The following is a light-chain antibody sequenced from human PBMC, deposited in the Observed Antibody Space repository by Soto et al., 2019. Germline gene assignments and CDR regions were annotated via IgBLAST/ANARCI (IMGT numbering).Light chain of an antibody. V-gene: IGLV7-43*01. CDR3: LLYYGGGLPNWL. Sequence: QAVVTQEPSLTVSPGGTVTLTCASRTAAVTSGFHQNWLQQKPGQAPRSLIYTTNKRHSWTAARFSGCLHGDKAALTLSAVEPEDEDEYYCLLYYGGGLPNWLFGGGTKVTVL. CDR1: TAAVTSGFH. J-gene: IGLJ3*02. CDR2: TTN.